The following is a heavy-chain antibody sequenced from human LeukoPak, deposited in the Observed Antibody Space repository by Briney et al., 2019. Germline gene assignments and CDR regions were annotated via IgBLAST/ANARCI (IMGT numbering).Heavy chain of an antibody. J-gene: IGHJ4*02. CDR1: GLPIADFA. CDR2: ISGDGVST. Sequence: PGGSLRLSCVVSGLPIADFAMHWVRQATGKGLEWVSLISGDGVSTFYADSVKGRFSISRDNSKNSLSLEMNSLRTEDTAMYYCARESGKFDYWGQGTLVAVSS. CDR3: ARESGKFDY. V-gene: IGHV3-43*02.